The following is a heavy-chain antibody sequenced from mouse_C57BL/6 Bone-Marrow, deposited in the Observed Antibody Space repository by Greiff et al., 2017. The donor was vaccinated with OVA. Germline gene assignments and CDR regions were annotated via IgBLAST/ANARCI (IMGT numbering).Heavy chain of an antibody. CDR2: IWSGGST. D-gene: IGHD2-3*01. CDR3: ARNDGYYRFY. V-gene: IGHV2-2*01. J-gene: IGHJ3*01. CDR1: GFSLTSYG. Sequence: VKVEESGPGLVQPSQSLSITCTVSGFSLTSYGVHWVRQSPGKGLEWLGVIWSGGSTDYNAAFISRLSISKDNSKSQVFFKMNSLQADDTAIDYCARNDGYYRFYWGQGTLVTVSA.